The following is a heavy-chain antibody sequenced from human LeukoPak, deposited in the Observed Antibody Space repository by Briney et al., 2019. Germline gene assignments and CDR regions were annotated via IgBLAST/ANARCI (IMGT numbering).Heavy chain of an antibody. J-gene: IGHJ3*02. V-gene: IGHV1-69*13. CDR3: ASYHSSSWYRDAFDI. Sequence: ASVTVSCKASGGTFSSYAISWVRQAPGQGLEWMGGIIPIFGTANYAQKFQGRVTITADESTSTAYMELSSLRSEDTAVYYCASYHSSSWYRDAFDIWGQGTMVTVSS. CDR2: IIPIFGTA. CDR1: GGTFSSYA. D-gene: IGHD6-13*01.